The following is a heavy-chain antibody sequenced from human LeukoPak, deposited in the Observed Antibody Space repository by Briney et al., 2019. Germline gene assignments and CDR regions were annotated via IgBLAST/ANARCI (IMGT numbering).Heavy chain of an antibody. CDR2: INHSGST. Sequence: PSETLSLTCTVSGGSISSYYWTWIRQPPGKGLEWIGEINHSGSTNYNPSLKSRVTISVDTSKNQFSLKVSSVTAADTAVYYCAREVTTVSDYWGQGTLVTVSS. CDR1: GGSISSYY. CDR3: AREVTTVSDY. D-gene: IGHD4-17*01. J-gene: IGHJ4*02. V-gene: IGHV4-34*01.